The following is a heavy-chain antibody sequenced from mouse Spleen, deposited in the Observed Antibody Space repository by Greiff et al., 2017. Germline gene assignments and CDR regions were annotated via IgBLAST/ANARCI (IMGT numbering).Heavy chain of an antibody. CDR1: GFSLTSYG. V-gene: IGHV2-6-1*01. D-gene: IGHD1-1*02. CDR3: ARHERYDGSYGYAMDY. Sequence: VKLMESGPGLVAPSQSLSITCTVSGFSLTSYGVHWVRQPPGKGLEWLVVIWSDGSTTYNSALKSRLSISKDNSKSQVFLKMNSLQTDDTAMYYCARHERYDGSYGYAMDYWGQGTSVTVSS. CDR2: IWSDGST. J-gene: IGHJ4*01.